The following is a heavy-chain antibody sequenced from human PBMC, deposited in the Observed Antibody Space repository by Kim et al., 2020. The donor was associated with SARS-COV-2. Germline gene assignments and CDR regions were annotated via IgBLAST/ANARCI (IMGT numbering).Heavy chain of an antibody. V-gene: IGHV1-69*13. CDR3: ARDLKKMATILRPDAFDI. J-gene: IGHJ3*02. D-gene: IGHD5-12*01. CDR1: GGTFSSYA. CDR2: IIPIFGTA. Sequence: SVKVSCKASGGTFSSYAISWVRQAPGQGLEWMGGIIPIFGTANYAQKFQGRVTITADESTSTAYMELSSLRSEDTAVYYCARDLKKMATILRPDAFDIWGQGTMVTVSS.